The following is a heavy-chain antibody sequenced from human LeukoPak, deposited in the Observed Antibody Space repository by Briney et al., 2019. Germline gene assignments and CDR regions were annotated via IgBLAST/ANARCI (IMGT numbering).Heavy chain of an antibody. J-gene: IGHJ5*02. D-gene: IGHD4-17*01. CDR3: ARESTYGAYFDP. V-gene: IGHV4-59*01. Sequence: SETLSLTCTVSGGSISSYYWSWIRQPPGKGLEWIGYIYYSGSTNYNPSLKSRVTISVDTSKNQFSLKLSSVTAADTAVYYCARESTYGAYFDPWGQGTLVTVSS. CDR1: GGSISSYY. CDR2: IYYSGST.